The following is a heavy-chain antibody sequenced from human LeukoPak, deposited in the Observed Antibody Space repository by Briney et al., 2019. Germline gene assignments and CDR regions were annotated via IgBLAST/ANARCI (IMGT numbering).Heavy chain of an antibody. V-gene: IGHV1-69*04. D-gene: IGHD2-2*02. J-gene: IGHJ5*02. Sequence: GASVKVSCKASGGTFSSYTISWVRQPPGHGLDWMGRVIPIHGIANYAQKFQGRVTITADKSTSTAYMELSSLRSEDTAVYYCAREEEIVVVPAAIWFDPWGQGTLVTVSS. CDR1: GGTFSSYT. CDR2: VIPIHGIA. CDR3: AREEEIVVVPAAIWFDP.